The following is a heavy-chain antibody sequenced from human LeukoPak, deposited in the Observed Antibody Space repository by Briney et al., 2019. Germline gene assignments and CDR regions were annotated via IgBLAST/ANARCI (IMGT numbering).Heavy chain of an antibody. Sequence: SETLSLTCTVSGGSISSGSYYWSWIRQPAGKGLEWIGRIYTSGSTNYNPSLKSRVTISVDTSKNQFSLKLSSVTAADTAVYYCARGLDYGDYSDNWFDPWGQGTLVTVSS. CDR1: GGSISSGSYY. CDR3: ARGLDYGDYSDNWFDP. CDR2: IYTSGST. J-gene: IGHJ5*02. D-gene: IGHD4-17*01. V-gene: IGHV4-61*02.